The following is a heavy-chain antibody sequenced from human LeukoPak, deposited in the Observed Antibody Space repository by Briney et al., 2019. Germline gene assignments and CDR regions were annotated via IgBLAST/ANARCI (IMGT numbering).Heavy chain of an antibody. Sequence: AASVKLSCNASGHTLTSYGISWVPQAPGQRLEWMGWISAYNGNTNYAQKLQGRVTMTTDTSTSTAYMELRSLRSDDTAVYYCARDTYCSGGSCYQQSYYYGMDVWGKGTTVTVSS. CDR1: GHTLTSYG. CDR3: ARDTYCSGGSCYQQSYYYGMDV. D-gene: IGHD2-15*01. V-gene: IGHV1-18*04. J-gene: IGHJ6*04. CDR2: ISAYNGNT.